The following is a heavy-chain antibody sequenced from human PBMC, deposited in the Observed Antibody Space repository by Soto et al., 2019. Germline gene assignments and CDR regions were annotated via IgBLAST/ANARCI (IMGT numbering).Heavy chain of an antibody. D-gene: IGHD3-3*01. CDR3: AHRVLRTVFGLVTTTAIYFDF. J-gene: IGHJ4*02. CDR2: IYWDDDK. Sequence: QITLNESGPTVVRPTETLTLTCRFSGFSLTTSGVGVGWIRQSPGKAPEWLALIYWDDDKRYSASLKSSLTITKDTSKNQVVLTVSGLEPTDTATYYCAHRVLRTVFGLVTTTAIYFDFWGQGTPVAVSS. V-gene: IGHV2-5*02. CDR1: GFSLTTSGVG.